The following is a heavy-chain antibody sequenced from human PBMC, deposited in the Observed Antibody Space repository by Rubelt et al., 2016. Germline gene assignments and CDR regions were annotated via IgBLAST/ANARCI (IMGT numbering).Heavy chain of an antibody. J-gene: IGHJ5*02. CDR1: GYTFTSYG. Sequence: QVQLVQSGAEVKKPGASVKVSCKASGYTFTSYGISWVRQAPGQGLEWLGWISASNGNTNYAQKLQGRVTMTPDTSTSTAYMELRSLRSDDTAVYYCASMYSSSWYRGWFDPWGQGTLVTVSS. CDR3: ASMYSSSWYRGWFDP. CDR2: ISASNGNT. V-gene: IGHV1-18*01. D-gene: IGHD6-13*01.